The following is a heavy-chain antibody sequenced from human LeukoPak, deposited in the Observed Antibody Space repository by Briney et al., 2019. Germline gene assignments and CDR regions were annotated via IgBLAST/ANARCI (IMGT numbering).Heavy chain of an antibody. Sequence: GXLRLSCAASGFTFSSYSMNWVRQAPGKGLEWVSSISSSSSYIYYADSVKGRFTISRDNAKNSLYLQMNSLRAEDTAVYYCARDRVLGFQHWGQGTLVTVSS. V-gene: IGHV3-21*01. D-gene: IGHD6-6*01. CDR1: GFTFSSYS. CDR2: ISSSSSYI. CDR3: ARDRVLGFQH. J-gene: IGHJ1*01.